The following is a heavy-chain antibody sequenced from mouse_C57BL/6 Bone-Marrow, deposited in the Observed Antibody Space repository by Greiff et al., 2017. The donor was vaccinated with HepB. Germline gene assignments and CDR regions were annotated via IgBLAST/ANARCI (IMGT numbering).Heavy chain of an antibody. D-gene: IGHD2-4*01. Sequence: VQLQQSGPGLVQPSQRLSITCTVSGFSLTSYGVHWVRQSPGKGLEWLGVIWSGGSTDYNAAFISRLSISKDNSKSQVFFKMNSLQADDTAIYYCARKGSTMITTMDYYAMDYWGQGTSVTVSS. CDR2: IWSGGST. J-gene: IGHJ4*01. CDR1: GFSLTSYG. V-gene: IGHV2-2*01. CDR3: ARKGSTMITTMDYYAMDY.